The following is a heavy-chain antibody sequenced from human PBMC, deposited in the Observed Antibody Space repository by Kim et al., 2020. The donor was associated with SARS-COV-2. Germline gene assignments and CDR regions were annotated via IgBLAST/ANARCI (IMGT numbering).Heavy chain of an antibody. D-gene: IGHD3-3*01. J-gene: IGHJ4*02. CDR1: GFTFSSYG. CDR2: ISYDGSNK. CDR3: AKDHGEGLLLSATIDY. V-gene: IGHV3-30*18. Sequence: GGSLRLSCAASGFTFSSYGMHWVRQAPGKGLEWVAVISYDGSNKYYADSVKGRFTISRDNSKNTLYLQMNSLRAEDTAVYYCAKDHGEGLLLSATIDYWGQGTLVTVSS.